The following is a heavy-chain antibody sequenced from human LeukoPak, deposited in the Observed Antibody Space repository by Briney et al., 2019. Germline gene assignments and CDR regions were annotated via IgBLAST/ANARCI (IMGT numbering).Heavy chain of an antibody. CDR1: GLTFSSYG. CDR3: ARMPYSSSKGPYYGMDV. Sequence: GGSLRLSCAASGLTFSSYGMNWVRQAPGKGLEWVSYISSSSSTIYYADSVKGRFTISRDNAKNSLYLQMNSLRAEDTAVYYCARMPYSSSKGPYYGMDVWGQGTTVTVSS. J-gene: IGHJ6*02. CDR2: ISSSSSTI. D-gene: IGHD6-6*01. V-gene: IGHV3-48*01.